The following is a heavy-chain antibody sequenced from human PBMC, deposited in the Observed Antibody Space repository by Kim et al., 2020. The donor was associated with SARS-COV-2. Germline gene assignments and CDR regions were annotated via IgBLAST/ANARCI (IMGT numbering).Heavy chain of an antibody. CDR3: ARYIVGAPTPYGMDV. V-gene: IGHV3-21*01. J-gene: IGHJ6*02. D-gene: IGHD1-26*01. Sequence: DSVKGRFTISRDNAKNSLYLQMNSLRAEDTAVYYCARYIVGAPTPYGMDVWGQGTTVTVSS.